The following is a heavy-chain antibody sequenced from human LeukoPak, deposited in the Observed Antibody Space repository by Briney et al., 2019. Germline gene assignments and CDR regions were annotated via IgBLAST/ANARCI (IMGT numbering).Heavy chain of an antibody. CDR2: INYSGST. V-gene: IGHV4-39*07. J-gene: IGHJ4*02. CDR3: ARDYCSGGSCLDV. CDR1: SGSISSSRHY. Sequence: SETLSLTCAVSSGSISSSRHYWGWIRQPPGRGLEWIGSINYSGSTYYNPSLKSRVTISLDTANNHFSLKLSSVTAADTAMYYCARDYCSGGSCLDVWGQGTLVAV. D-gene: IGHD2-15*01.